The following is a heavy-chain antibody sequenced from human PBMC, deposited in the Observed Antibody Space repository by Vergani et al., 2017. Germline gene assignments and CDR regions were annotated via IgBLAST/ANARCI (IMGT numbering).Heavy chain of an antibody. V-gene: IGHV4-59*01. CDR2: IYYSGRT. J-gene: IGHJ4*02. CDR1: GGSISSYY. D-gene: IGHD3-16*01. Sequence: QVQLQESGPGLVKPSETLSLTCTVSGGSISSYYWSWIRQAPGKGLEWIGYIYYSGRTNHNPSLKSRVSISVDTSKNQFSLRLSSVTAADKAVYYCARGEYDYVWGSYVYWSQGTLVTVSS. CDR3: ARGEYDYVWGSYVY.